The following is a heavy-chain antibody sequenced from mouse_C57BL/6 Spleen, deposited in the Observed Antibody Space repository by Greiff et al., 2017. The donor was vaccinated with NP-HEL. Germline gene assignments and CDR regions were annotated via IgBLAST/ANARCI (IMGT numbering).Heavy chain of an antibody. CDR1: GFTFSSYA. CDR2: ISDGGSYT. J-gene: IGHJ1*03. Sequence: EVNLVESGGGLVKPGGSLKLSCAASGFTFSSYAMSWVRQTPEKRLEWVATISDGGSYTYYPDNVKGRFTISRDNAKNNLYLQMSHLKSEDTAMDYCASYGNYYWYFDVWGTGTTVTVSS. V-gene: IGHV5-4*03. D-gene: IGHD2-1*01. CDR3: ASYGNYYWYFDV.